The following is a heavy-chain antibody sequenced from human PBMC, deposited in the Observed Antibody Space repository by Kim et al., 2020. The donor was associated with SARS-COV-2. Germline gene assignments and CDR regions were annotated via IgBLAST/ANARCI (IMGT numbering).Heavy chain of an antibody. CDR1: GYTFTGYY. CDR2: INPNSGGT. CDR3: ARDMRQWLGKGVFDY. Sequence: ASVKVSCKASGYTFTGYYMHWVRQAPGQGLEWMGWINPNSGGTNYAQKFQGRVTMTRDTSISTAYMELSRLRSDDTAVYYCARDMRQWLGKGVFDYWGRGTLVTVSS. V-gene: IGHV1-2*02. J-gene: IGHJ4*02. D-gene: IGHD6-19*01.